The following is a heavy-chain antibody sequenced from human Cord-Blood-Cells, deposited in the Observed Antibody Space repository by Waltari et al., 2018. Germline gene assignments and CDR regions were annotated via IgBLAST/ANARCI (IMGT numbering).Heavy chain of an antibody. J-gene: IGHJ3*02. CDR1: GYSFTSYW. V-gene: IGHV5-51*01. CDR2: IYPGDSDT. D-gene: IGHD3-22*01. CDR3: ARAHNYYDSSGYSWDAFDI. Sequence: EVQLVQSGAEVKKPGESLKISCKGSGYSFTSYWIGWVRQMPGKGLEWMGIIYPGDSDTRDSPSFQGQVTISADKSISTAYLQWSSLKASDTAMYYCARAHNYYDSSGYSWDAFDIWGQGTMVTVSS.